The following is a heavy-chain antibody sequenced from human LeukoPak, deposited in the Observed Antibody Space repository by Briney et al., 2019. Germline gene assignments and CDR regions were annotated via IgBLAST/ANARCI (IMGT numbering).Heavy chain of an antibody. CDR3: ARATYYDILTGYLYYYYGMDV. V-gene: IGHV1-69*06. Sequence: SVRVSCKASGGTFSSYAISWVRQAPGQGLEWMGGIIPIFGTANYAQKFQGRVTITADKSTSTAYMELSSLRSEDTAVYYCARATYYDILTGYLYYYYGMDVWGKGTRSPSPQ. J-gene: IGHJ6*04. D-gene: IGHD3-9*01. CDR2: IIPIFGTA. CDR1: GGTFSSYA.